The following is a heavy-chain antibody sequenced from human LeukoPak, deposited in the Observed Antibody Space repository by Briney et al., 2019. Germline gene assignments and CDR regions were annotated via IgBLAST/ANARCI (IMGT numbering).Heavy chain of an antibody. Sequence: PSETLSLTCTVSGGFISGHYWTWIRQPPGKGLEWIGYIYNSGSTKYSPSLKSRVTISVDTSKNQFSLRLSSVTAADTAVYYCARDVRDSSGFYLRAFDYWGQGTLVTVSS. V-gene: IGHV4-59*11. CDR1: GGFISGHY. J-gene: IGHJ4*02. CDR2: IYNSGST. CDR3: ARDVRDSSGFYLRAFDY. D-gene: IGHD3-22*01.